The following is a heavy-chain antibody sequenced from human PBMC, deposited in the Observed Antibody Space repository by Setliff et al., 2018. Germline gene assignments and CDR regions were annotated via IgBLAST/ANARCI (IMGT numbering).Heavy chain of an antibody. V-gene: IGHV3-53*01. J-gene: IGHJ6*03. D-gene: IGHD4-17*01. Sequence: GGSLRLSCAASGFAVSGDYMSWVRQAPGKGLEWVGAIYSDDARTFHADSVKGRFTISRDNAKNTVYLQMNSLRVEDTAVYYCAKDLGDDGHYYYYMDVWGKGTTVTVSS. CDR3: AKDLGDDGHYYYYMDV. CDR1: GFAVSGDY. CDR2: IYSDDART.